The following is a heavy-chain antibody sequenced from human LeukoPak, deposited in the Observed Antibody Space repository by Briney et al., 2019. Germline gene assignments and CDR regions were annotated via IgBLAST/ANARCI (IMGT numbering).Heavy chain of an antibody. V-gene: IGHV3-48*03. CDR2: ISSSGSTI. J-gene: IGHJ4*02. CDR3: ARGIYTSSPRNPKNFFDY. CDR1: GFTFSSYE. Sequence: GGSLRLSCAASGFTFSSYEMNWVRQAPGKGLEWVSYISSSGSTIYYADSVKGRFTISRDDAKNSLYLQMNSLRAEDTAVYFCARGIYTSSPRNPKNFFDYWGQGTLVTVSS. D-gene: IGHD2-2*02.